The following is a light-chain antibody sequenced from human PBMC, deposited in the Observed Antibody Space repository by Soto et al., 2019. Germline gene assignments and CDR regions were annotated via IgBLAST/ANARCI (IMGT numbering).Light chain of an antibody. V-gene: IGKV1-5*01. CDR2: FAS. CDR1: QDVRSW. CDR3: QQYNSHSLYS. Sequence: DIQMTQSPSILSASVGDRVTITCRASQDVRSWLAWYQQKPGKDPKLLIYFASKLESGVSSRFSGSGSGTEYTLTIRSLQPDDFATYYCQQYNSHSLYSFGQGTKLEIK. J-gene: IGKJ2*03.